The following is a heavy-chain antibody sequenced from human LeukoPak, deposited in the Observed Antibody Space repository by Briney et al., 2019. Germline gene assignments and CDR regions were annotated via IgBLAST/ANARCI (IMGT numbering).Heavy chain of an antibody. CDR1: GGTFSNYA. V-gene: IGHV1-18*01. Sequence: ASVKVSCKASGGTFSNYAISWVRQAPGQGLEWMGWISAYNGNTNYAQKLQGRVTMTTDTSTSTAYMELRSLRSDDTAVYYCARVLWFGELRDYWGQGTLVTVSS. J-gene: IGHJ4*02. CDR2: ISAYNGNT. D-gene: IGHD3-10*01. CDR3: ARVLWFGELRDY.